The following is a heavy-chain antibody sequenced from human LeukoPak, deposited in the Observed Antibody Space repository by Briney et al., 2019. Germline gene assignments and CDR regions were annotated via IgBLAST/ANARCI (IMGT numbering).Heavy chain of an antibody. V-gene: IGHV3-15*01. CDR3: TTDGVGIEGATFDY. J-gene: IGHJ4*02. D-gene: IGHD1-26*01. CDR2: IKAKAHGGTT. CDR1: GFTLINAW. Sequence: TGGSLRLSCAASGFTLINAWMAWVRQAPGKGLEWVGRIKAKAHGGTTDYAAPVKGRFTISRDDSKNTLYLQMNSLKTEDTAVYYCTTDGVGIEGATFDYWGQGTLVTVSS.